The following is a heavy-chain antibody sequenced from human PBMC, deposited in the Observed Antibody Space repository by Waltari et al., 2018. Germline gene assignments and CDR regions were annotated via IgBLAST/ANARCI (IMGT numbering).Heavy chain of an antibody. J-gene: IGHJ4*02. CDR3: ARGGGSSYYFDY. Sequence: QVQLVQSGAEVKKPGASVKVSCKASGYTFTGYYMPWVRQAPGQGLERMGWINPNSGGTNDAQKCKGRVTMTRDTSISTAYMELSRLRSDDTAVYYCARGGGSSYYFDYWGQGTLVTVSS. CDR2: INPNSGGT. V-gene: IGHV1-2*02. CDR1: GYTFTGYY. D-gene: IGHD6-6*01.